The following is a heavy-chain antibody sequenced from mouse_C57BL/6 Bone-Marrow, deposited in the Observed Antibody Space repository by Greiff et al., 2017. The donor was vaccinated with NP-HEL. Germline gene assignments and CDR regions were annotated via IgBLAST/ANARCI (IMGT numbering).Heavy chain of an antibody. CDR3: ARGGAMDY. J-gene: IGHJ4*01. Sequence: EVQWVESGGDLVKPGGSLKLSCAASGFTFSSYGMSWVRQTPDKRLEWVATISSGGSYTYYPDSVKGRFTISRDNAKNTLYLQMSSLKSEDTAMYYCARGGAMDYWGQGTSVTVSS. V-gene: IGHV5-6*01. CDR1: GFTFSSYG. CDR2: ISSGGSYT.